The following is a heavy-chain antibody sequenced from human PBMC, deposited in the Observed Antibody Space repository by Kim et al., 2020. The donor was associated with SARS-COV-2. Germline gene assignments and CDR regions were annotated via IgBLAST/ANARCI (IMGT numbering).Heavy chain of an antibody. Sequence: GGSLRLSCAASGFTFSSYAMHWVRQAPGKGLEWVAVIWYDGSNKYYVDSVKGRFTISRDNSKNTLYLQMNSLRAEDTAVYYCAREYNWNDHGAFDIWGQG. V-gene: IGHV3-33*01. CDR3: AREYNWNDHGAFDI. CDR1: GFTFSSYA. J-gene: IGHJ3*02. D-gene: IGHD1-20*01. CDR2: IWYDGSNK.